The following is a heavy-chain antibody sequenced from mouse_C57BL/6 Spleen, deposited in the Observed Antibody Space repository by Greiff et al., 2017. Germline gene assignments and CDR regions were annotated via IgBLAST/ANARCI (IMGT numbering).Heavy chain of an antibody. CDR3: TRSSYYYGSTWYFDV. J-gene: IGHJ1*03. D-gene: IGHD1-1*01. CDR2: IDPATGGT. Sequence: QVQLQQSGAELVRPGASVTLSCKASGYTFTDYEMHWVKQTPVHGLEWIGAIDPATGGTAYNQKFKGKAILTADKSSSTAYMVLRSLTSEDSAVYYCTRSSYYYGSTWYFDVWGTGTTVTVSS. V-gene: IGHV1-15*01. CDR1: GYTFTDYE.